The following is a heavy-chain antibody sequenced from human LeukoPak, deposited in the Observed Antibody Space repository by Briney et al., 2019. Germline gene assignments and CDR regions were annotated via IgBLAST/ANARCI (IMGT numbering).Heavy chain of an antibody. CDR1: GLTFSSYE. Sequence: GGSLRLSCAASGLTFSSYEMNWVRQAPGKGLEWISYISSSGSTIHYADSVKGRFTISRDNAKNSLYLQMNSLRAEDTAVYYCARDQSSGWYPYYYYYMDVWGKGTTVTISS. CDR2: ISSSGSTI. CDR3: ARDQSSGWYPYYYYYMDV. V-gene: IGHV3-48*03. J-gene: IGHJ6*03. D-gene: IGHD6-19*01.